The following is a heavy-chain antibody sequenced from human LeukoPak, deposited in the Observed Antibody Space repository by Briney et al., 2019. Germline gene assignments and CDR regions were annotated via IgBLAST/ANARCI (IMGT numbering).Heavy chain of an antibody. CDR2: IYYSGST. CDR3: ARDGDGYNSLFDY. D-gene: IGHD5-24*01. Sequence: PSETLSLTCTVSGGSVSSGSYYWSWIRQPPGKGLEWIGYIYYSGSTNYNPSLKSRVTISVDTSKNQFSLKLSSVTAADTAVYYCARDGDGYNSLFDYWGQGTLVTVSS. V-gene: IGHV4-61*01. J-gene: IGHJ4*02. CDR1: GGSVSSGSYY.